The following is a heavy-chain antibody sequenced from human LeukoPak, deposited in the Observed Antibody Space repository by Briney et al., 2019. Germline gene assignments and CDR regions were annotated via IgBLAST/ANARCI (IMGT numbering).Heavy chain of an antibody. CDR2: ISWNSGSI. D-gene: IGHD3-22*01. CDR3: AKDMRYYDSSGYYRF. J-gene: IGHJ4*02. CDR1: GFTFDDYA. V-gene: IGHV3-9*01. Sequence: PGGSLRLSCAAPGFTFDDYAMHWVRHAPGKGLEWVSGISWNSGSIGYADSVKGRFTISRDNAKNSLYLQMNSLRAEDTALYYCAKDMRYYDSSGYYRFGGQGTLVTVSS.